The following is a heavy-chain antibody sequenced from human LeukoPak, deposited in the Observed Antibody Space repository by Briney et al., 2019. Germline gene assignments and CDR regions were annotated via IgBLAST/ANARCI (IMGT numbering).Heavy chain of an antibody. Sequence: SGTLSLTCAVYGGSFSGYYWSWSRLPPGKGLEWIGEINHSGSTNYNPSLKSRVTISVDTSKNQFSLKLSSVTAAATAVYYCARGRREIIAARFFDYWGQGTLVTVSS. CDR2: INHSGST. J-gene: IGHJ4*02. V-gene: IGHV4-34*01. CDR3: ARGRREIIAARFFDY. D-gene: IGHD6-6*01. CDR1: GGSFSGYY.